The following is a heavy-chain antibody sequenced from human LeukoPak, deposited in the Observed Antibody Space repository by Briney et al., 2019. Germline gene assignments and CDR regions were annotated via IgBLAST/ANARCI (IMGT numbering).Heavy chain of an antibody. J-gene: IGHJ3*02. CDR3: AKSNGYGLIDI. V-gene: IGHV3-30*02. CDR1: GFTFSSYN. D-gene: IGHD3-22*01. CDR2: IWSDGGDK. Sequence: PGGSLRLSCAASGFTFSSYNMHWVRQAPGKGLEWVTMIWSDGGDKYYADSVKGRFTISRDNSKNTLYLQMNSLRGEDTAVYYCAKSNGYGLIDIWGQGTMVTVSS.